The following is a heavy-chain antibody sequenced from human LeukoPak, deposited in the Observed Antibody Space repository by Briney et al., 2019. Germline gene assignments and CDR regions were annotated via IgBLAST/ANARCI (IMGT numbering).Heavy chain of an antibody. Sequence: GGSLRLSCAASGFTFSTYAMHWVRQAPGKGLEWVAVISYDGRNKYYADSVKGRFTISRDNSKNTLYLQMNSLRAEDTAVYYCXRXXSVYRXXXAGTNYWGQGTLVTVSS. V-gene: IGHV3-30*04. J-gene: IGHJ4*02. CDR3: XRXXSVYRXXXAGTNY. CDR2: ISYDGRNK. D-gene: IGHD6-13*01. CDR1: GFTFSTYA.